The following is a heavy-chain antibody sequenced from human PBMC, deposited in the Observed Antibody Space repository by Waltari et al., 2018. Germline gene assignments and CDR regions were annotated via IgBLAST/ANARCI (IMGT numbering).Heavy chain of an antibody. CDR1: GFTFDDYA. CDR3: AKAHSSSWYVFDY. Sequence: EVQLVESGGGLVQPGRSLRLSCAASGFTFDDYAMHWVRQAPGKGLEWVSGISWNSGSIGYADSVKGRFTISRDNAKNSLYLQMNSLRAEDMALYYCAKAHSSSWYVFDYWGQGTLVTVSS. J-gene: IGHJ4*02. CDR2: ISWNSGSI. D-gene: IGHD6-13*01. V-gene: IGHV3-9*03.